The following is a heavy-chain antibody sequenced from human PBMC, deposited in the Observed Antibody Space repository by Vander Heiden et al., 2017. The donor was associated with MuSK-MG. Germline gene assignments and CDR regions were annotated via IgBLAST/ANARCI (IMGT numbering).Heavy chain of an antibody. CDR2: ISYDGSNK. J-gene: IGHJ4*02. D-gene: IGHD3-10*01. CDR1: GFTFSSYA. V-gene: IGHV3-30*04. CDR3: ARGDPLWFGELLEGFDY. Sequence: QVQLVESGGGVVQPGRSLRPSCAASGFTFSSYAMHWVRQAPGKGLEWVAVISYDGSNKYYADSVKGRFTISRDNSKNTLYLQMNSLRAEDTAVYYCARGDPLWFGELLEGFDYWGQGTLVTVSS.